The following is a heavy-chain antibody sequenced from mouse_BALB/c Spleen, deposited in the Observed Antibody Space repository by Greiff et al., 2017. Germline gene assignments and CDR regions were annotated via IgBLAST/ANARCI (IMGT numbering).Heavy chain of an antibody. CDR1: GFTFSSFG. D-gene: IGHD1-1*01. CDR3: ARSDYYGSSMDY. CDR2: ISSGSSTI. V-gene: IGHV5-17*02. Sequence: EVQGVESGGGLVQPGGSRKLSCAASGFTFSSFGMHWVRQAPEKGLEWVAYISSGSSTIYYADTVKGRFTISRDNPKNTLFLQMTSLRSEDTAMYYCARSDYYGSSMDYWGQGTSVTVSS. J-gene: IGHJ4*01.